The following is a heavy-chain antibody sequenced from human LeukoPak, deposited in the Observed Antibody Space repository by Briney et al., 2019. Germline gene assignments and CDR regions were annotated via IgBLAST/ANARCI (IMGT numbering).Heavy chain of an antibody. J-gene: IGHJ4*02. V-gene: IGHV3-23*01. CDR3: AKVASLCTSTSCVRGGFDY. Sequence: TGGSLRLSCTASGFTFSDYAMTWVRQAPGKGLEWVSALSGSGANTYYADSVKGRFTIFRDNSSNTLYLKMNSLRAEDTAKYYCAKVASLCTSTSCVRGGFDYWGQGTLVTVSS. CDR2: LSGSGANT. D-gene: IGHD2-2*01. CDR1: GFTFSDYA.